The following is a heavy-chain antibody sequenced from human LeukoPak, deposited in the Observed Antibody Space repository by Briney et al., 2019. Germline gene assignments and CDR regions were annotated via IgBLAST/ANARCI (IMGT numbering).Heavy chain of an antibody. V-gene: IGHV3-23*01. Sequence: GGSLRLSCAASGFAFRTYAMSWVRQAPGKGLEGVSAISGSGDKTFYAESVRGRFTISRDNSKNTLYLQMNSLRAEDTAVYYCAKDLDYGFDSWGQGTLVTVSS. D-gene: IGHD4/OR15-4a*01. CDR3: AKDLDYGFDS. J-gene: IGHJ4*02. CDR1: GFAFRTYA. CDR2: ISGSGDKT.